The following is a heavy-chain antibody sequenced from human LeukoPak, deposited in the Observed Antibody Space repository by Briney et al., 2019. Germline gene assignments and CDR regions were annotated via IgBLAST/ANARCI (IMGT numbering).Heavy chain of an antibody. V-gene: IGHV3-48*03. CDR1: GFTFSSYE. D-gene: IGHD4-17*01. CDR2: ISSSGSTI. J-gene: IGHJ2*01. Sequence: GGSLRLSCAASGFTFSSYEMNWVRQAPGKGLECVSYISSSGSTIYYADSVKGRFTISRDNAKNSLYLQMNSLRAEDTAVYYCARVYGDYEAHWYFDLWGRGTLVTVSS. CDR3: ARVYGDYEAHWYFDL.